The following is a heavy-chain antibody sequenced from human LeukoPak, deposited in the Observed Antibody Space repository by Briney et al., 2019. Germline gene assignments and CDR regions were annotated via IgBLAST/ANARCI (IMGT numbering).Heavy chain of an antibody. CDR3: TTDGWSSYYYYMDV. CDR2: IKSKSDGETT. CDR1: GFTFTNAW. Sequence: GGSLRLSCVASGFTFTNAWMSWVRQAPGKGLEWVGRIKSKSDGETTDYAAPVKDRFTLSRDDSKNTLYLQMNSLKTEDTAVYYCTTDGWSSYYYYMDVWGKGTTVTVSS. V-gene: IGHV3-15*01. D-gene: IGHD3-3*01. J-gene: IGHJ6*03.